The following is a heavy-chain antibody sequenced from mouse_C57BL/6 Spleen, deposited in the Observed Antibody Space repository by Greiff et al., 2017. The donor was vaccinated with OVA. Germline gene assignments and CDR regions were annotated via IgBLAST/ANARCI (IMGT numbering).Heavy chain of an antibody. J-gene: IGHJ1*03. CDR2: ISYDGSN. CDR1: GYSITSGYY. Sequence: DVQLQESGPGLVKPSQSLSLTCSVTGYSITSGYYWNWIRQFPGNKLEWMGYISYDGSNNYNPSLKNRISITRDTSKNQFFLKLNSVTTEDTATYYCAREETVVAKDFDVWGTGTTVTVSS. D-gene: IGHD1-1*01. CDR3: AREETVVAKDFDV. V-gene: IGHV3-6*01.